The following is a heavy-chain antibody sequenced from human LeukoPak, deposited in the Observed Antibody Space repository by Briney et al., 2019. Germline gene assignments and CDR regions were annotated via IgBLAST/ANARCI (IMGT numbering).Heavy chain of an antibody. J-gene: IGHJ4*02. CDR1: GYSFPRYW. Sequence: GESLKISCKGSGYSFPRYWIGWVRQMPGKGLEWMGIIYPGDSDTRYSPSFQGQVTISADKSINTAYLQWSSLKASDTAMYYCASVSSKYYGSGYYRAWGQGTLVTVSS. CDR3: ASVSSKYYGSGYYRA. D-gene: IGHD3-10*01. V-gene: IGHV5-51*01. CDR2: IYPGDSDT.